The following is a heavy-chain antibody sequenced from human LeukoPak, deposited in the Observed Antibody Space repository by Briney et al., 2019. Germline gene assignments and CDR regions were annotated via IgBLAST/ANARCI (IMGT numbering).Heavy chain of an antibody. CDR2: ISSSSSTI. Sequence: GGSLRLSCAASGFILSNYNMNWVRQAPGKGLEWVSYISSSSSTIYYADSVKGRFTISRDNAKKSLYLQMNSLRDEDTAVYYCVRDCYDTSGYWGRGYWGQGTLVTVSS. V-gene: IGHV3-48*02. D-gene: IGHD3-22*01. J-gene: IGHJ4*02. CDR1: GFILSNYN. CDR3: VRDCYDTSGYWGRGY.